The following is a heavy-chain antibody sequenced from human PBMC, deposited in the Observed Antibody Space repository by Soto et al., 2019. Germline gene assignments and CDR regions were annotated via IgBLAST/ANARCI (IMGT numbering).Heavy chain of an antibody. V-gene: IGHV2-5*02. J-gene: IGHJ5*02. CDR2: IYWDDDK. D-gene: IGHD2-8*02. Sequence: QITLKESGPTLVKPTQTLTLTCTFSGFSLSTSGVGVGWIRQPPGKALEWLAVIYWDDDKRYSPSLKSRLTITKDTTKNQVVLTMTNIDPVDTATYYCAHITDTPRALDHWGQGTLVTVSS. CDR3: AHITDTPRALDH. CDR1: GFSLSTSGVG.